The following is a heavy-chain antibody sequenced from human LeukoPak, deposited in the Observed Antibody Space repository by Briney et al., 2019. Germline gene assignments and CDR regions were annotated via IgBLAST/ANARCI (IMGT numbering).Heavy chain of an antibody. J-gene: IGHJ4*02. CDR2: ISGSGGST. Sequence: GGSLRLSCAASGFTFSSYAMSWVRQAPGKGLEWVSAISGSGGSTYYADSVKGRFTISRDNSKNTLYLQMNSLRTEDTAVYYCTTSPPRATVTTDWGQGTLVTVSS. CDR3: TTSPPRATVTTD. D-gene: IGHD4-17*01. V-gene: IGHV3-23*01. CDR1: GFTFSSYA.